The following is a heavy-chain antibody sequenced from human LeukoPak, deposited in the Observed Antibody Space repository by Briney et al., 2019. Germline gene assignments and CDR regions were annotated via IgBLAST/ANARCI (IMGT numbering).Heavy chain of an antibody. J-gene: IGHJ4*02. CDR1: GFTFSSYG. CDR3: ARAAENYGGRFDS. CDR2: ISSDESIK. Sequence: PGGSLRLSCAASGFTFSSYGMHWVRQAPGKGLEWVAVISSDESIKYYAVSVKGRFTISRDSSKNTLYPQMNSLRAEDTAVYYCARAAENYGGRFDSWGQGTLVTVSS. D-gene: IGHD3-16*01. V-gene: IGHV3-30*03.